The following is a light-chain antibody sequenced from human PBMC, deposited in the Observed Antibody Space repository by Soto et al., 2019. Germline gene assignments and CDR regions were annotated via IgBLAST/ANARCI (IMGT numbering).Light chain of an antibody. Sequence: EIVLTQSPATLSLSPGDRATLSCRASQSVSSYLAWYQQKPGQAPRLLIYDASNRATGIPARFSGSGSGTDFTLTITSLEPEDFALYYCQQRSNWPSTFGGGTTVEIK. CDR3: QQRSNWPST. V-gene: IGKV3-11*01. J-gene: IGKJ4*01. CDR1: QSVSSY. CDR2: DAS.